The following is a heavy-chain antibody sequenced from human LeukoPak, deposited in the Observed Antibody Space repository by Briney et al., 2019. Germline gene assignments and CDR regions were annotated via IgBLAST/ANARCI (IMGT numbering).Heavy chain of an antibody. V-gene: IGHV5-51*01. CDR3: ARQGDGYDY. Sequence: GESLKISCQGFGYTFTTTWIGWVRQLPGKGLEWMAIIYAGNSDAKYSPSFQGQVSISTDRSISTAYLQWSSLKASDTAMYYCARQGDGYDYWGQGTLVTVSS. D-gene: IGHD5-24*01. CDR1: GYTFTTTW. CDR2: IYAGNSDA. J-gene: IGHJ4*02.